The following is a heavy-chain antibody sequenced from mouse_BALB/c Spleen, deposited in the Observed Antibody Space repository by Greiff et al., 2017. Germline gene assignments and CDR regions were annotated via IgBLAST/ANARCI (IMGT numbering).Heavy chain of an antibody. J-gene: IGHJ3*01. CDR3: NAGGYYPDY. D-gene: IGHD2-3*01. CDR1: GFNFNDYY. V-gene: IGHV14-4*02. CDR2: IDPESGAT. Sequence: EVQLKQSGAELVRPGASVKLSCTASGFNFNDYYMHWVKQRPEQGLEWIGWIDPESGATEYAAKFQGKATMTADTSSNTAYLQLSSLTSEDTAVYYCNAGGYYPDYWGQGTLVTVSA.